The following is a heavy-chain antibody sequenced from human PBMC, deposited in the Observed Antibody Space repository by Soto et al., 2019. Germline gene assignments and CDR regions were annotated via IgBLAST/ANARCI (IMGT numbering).Heavy chain of an antibody. V-gene: IGHV1-2*04. CDR3: ARDGDPPPLYSSSWGYYGMDV. Sequence: ASVKVSCKASGYTFTGYYMHWVRQAPGQGLEWMGWINPNSGETNYAQKFQGWVTRTRDTSISTAYMELGRLRSDDTAVYYCARDGDPPPLYSSSWGYYGMDVWGQGTTVTVSS. D-gene: IGHD6-13*01. J-gene: IGHJ6*02. CDR1: GYTFTGYY. CDR2: INPNSGET.